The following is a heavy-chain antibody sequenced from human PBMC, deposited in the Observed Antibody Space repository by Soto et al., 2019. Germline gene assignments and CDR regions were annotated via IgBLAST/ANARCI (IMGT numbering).Heavy chain of an antibody. J-gene: IGHJ3*02. Sequence: SETLSLTSAVSGGSISSSNWWSWVRQPPGKGLEWIGEIYHSGSTNYNPSLKSRVTISVDKSKNQFSLKLSSVTAADTAVYYCAREAEYSSSSYAFDIWGQGAMVTVSS. CDR2: IYHSGST. CDR3: AREAEYSSSSYAFDI. D-gene: IGHD6-6*01. CDR1: GGSISSSNW. V-gene: IGHV4-4*02.